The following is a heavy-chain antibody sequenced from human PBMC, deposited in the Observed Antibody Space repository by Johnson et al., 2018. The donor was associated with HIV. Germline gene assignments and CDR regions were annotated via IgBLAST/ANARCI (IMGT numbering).Heavy chain of an antibody. Sequence: QVQLVESGGGVVQPGRSLRLSCAASGFTFSSYAMHWVRQAPGKGLEWVAVISYDGSNKYYADSVKGRFTISRDNSKNTLYLQMNSLRAEDTAVYYCAKEPVVVIHAGGAFDIWGPGTMVTVSS. CDR1: GFTFSSYA. V-gene: IGHV3-30*04. J-gene: IGHJ3*02. CDR3: AKEPVVVIHAGGAFDI. CDR2: ISYDGSNK. D-gene: IGHD3-22*01.